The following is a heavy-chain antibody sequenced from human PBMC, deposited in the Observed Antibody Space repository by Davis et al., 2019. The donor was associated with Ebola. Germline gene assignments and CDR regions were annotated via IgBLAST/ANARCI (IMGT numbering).Heavy chain of an antibody. J-gene: IGHJ4*02. V-gene: IGHV3-23*01. Sequence: GESLKISCAASGFVFSNYAMSWVRRAPGKGLEWVSTLGLSADTYYADSVKGRFIISRDNSKNTLYLQMNSLRPEDTAVYYCARDSDDYSFDYWGQGTLVTVSS. CDR1: GFVFSNYA. D-gene: IGHD4-11*01. CDR3: ARDSDDYSFDY. CDR2: LGLSADT.